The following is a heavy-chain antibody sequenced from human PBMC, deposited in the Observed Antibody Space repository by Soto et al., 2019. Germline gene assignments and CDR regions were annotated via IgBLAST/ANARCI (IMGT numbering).Heavy chain of an antibody. CDR1: GYSFTSYW. CDR3: ASHGGPIRLWLNKWLDQ. D-gene: IGHD5-18*01. Sequence: PGESLKISCKGSGYSFTSYWISWVRQMPGKGLEWMGRIDLSDSYTNYSPSFQGHVTISADKSIITAYLQWRSLKASDTAMYYCASHGGPIRLWLNKWLDQWGQGTLVTVSS. CDR2: IDLSDSYT. V-gene: IGHV5-10-1*01. J-gene: IGHJ5*02.